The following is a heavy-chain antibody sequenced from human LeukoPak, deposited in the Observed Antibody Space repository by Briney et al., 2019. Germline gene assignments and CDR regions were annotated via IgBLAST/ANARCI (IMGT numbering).Heavy chain of an antibody. J-gene: IGHJ6*02. CDR1: GGTFSSYA. Sequence: GASVKVSCKASGGTFSSYAISWVRQAPGQGLEWMGGIIPIFGTANYAQEFQGRVTITADESTSTAYMELSSLRSEDTAVYYCARDPGDGMDVWGQGTTVTVSS. CDR3: ARDPGDGMDV. V-gene: IGHV1-69*13. D-gene: IGHD1-26*01. CDR2: IIPIFGTA.